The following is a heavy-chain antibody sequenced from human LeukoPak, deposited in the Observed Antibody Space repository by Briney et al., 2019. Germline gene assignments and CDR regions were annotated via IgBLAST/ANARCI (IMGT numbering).Heavy chain of an antibody. Sequence: GGSLRLSCAASGFTFSDYWIHWVRQAPGKGLVWVSRINTDGSITNYADSVKGRFSISRDNAKNTLYLQMSSLRAEDTAVYYCAGDRATSYFDYWGQGALVTISS. D-gene: IGHD1-26*01. CDR1: GFTFSDYW. CDR3: AGDRATSYFDY. V-gene: IGHV3-74*01. CDR2: INTDGSIT. J-gene: IGHJ4*02.